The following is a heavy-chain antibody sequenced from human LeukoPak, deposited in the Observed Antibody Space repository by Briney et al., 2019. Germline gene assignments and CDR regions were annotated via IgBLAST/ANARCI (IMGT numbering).Heavy chain of an antibody. CDR1: GDTVSNKNAA. V-gene: IGHV6-1*01. J-gene: IGHJ4*02. D-gene: IGHD1-26*01. CDR2: TYYRYKWYN. Sequence: LSQTLSLTCAISGDTVSNKNAAWNWIRQSPSIGLEWLGRTYYRYKWYNDYAVSVEGRIDINPDTSKKQFSLRLDPVTPEDTAVYFCAREGVGATMANWGQGTLVTVSS. CDR3: AREGVGATMAN.